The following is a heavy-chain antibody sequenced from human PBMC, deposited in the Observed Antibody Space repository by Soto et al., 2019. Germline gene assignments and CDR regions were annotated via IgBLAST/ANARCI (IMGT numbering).Heavy chain of an antibody. J-gene: IGHJ4*02. V-gene: IGHV4-39*01. D-gene: IGHD7-27*01. CDR3: ASQLGYYFDH. CDR2: IYYDGRA. Sequence: SETLSLTCTVSGGSISIISYYWGWIRQPPGKGLEWIGSIYYDGRAFYNPSLTSRVAMSVDTSKNQFSLKLNSVTSADTSVYYCASQLGYYFDHWGQGTLVTVSS. CDR1: GGSISIISYY.